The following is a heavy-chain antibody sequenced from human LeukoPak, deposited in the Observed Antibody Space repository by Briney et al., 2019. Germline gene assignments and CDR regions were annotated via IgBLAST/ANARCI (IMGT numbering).Heavy chain of an antibody. CDR1: DGSIINNNHY. CDR3: AREVEYYDSSGYRPHAFDI. Sequence: PSETLSLTCTVSDGSIINNNHYWGWTRQPPGKGLEWIGSISYSGGTAYNPSLRSRVTISVDTSKNQFSLIVNSVTAADTAVYYCAREVEYYDSSGYRPHAFDIWGQGTLVTVSS. D-gene: IGHD3-22*01. J-gene: IGHJ3*02. CDR2: ISYSGGT. V-gene: IGHV4-39*02.